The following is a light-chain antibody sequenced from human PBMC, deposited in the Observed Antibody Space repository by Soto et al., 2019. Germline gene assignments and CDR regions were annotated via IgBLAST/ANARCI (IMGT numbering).Light chain of an antibody. Sequence: DIQMTQSPSTLSASVGDRVTITCRASQSISSWLAWYQQKPGKAPKLLISGISTLQSGVPSRFSGSGYGTEFTLTISNLQPEDVATYYCQKYNTAPLTFGGGTKVDIK. J-gene: IGKJ4*01. CDR1: QSISSW. CDR2: GIS. CDR3: QKYNTAPLT. V-gene: IGKV1-27*01.